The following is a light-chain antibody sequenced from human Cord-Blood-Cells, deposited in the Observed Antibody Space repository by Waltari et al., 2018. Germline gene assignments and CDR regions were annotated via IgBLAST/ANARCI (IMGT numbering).Light chain of an antibody. CDR1: QSVSSSY. Sequence: EIVLTQSPGTLSLSPGERATLSCRASQSVSSSYLAWYQQKPDQAPRLLIYGASSRATGIPDRFSGSGSGTDFTLTISRLEPEDFAVYYCQQYGSPRGYTFGQGTKLEIK. CDR2: GAS. J-gene: IGKJ2*01. CDR3: QQYGSPRGYT. V-gene: IGKV3-20*01.